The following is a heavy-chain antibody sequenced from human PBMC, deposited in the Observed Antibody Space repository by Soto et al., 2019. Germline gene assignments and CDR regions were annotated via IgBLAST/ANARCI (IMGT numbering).Heavy chain of an antibody. D-gene: IGHD6-13*01. Sequence: GGSLRLSCAASGFIFSNTDMNWARKVPGRGLEWLGRIKSKIDGETTDYAAPVRGRFSISRDDSKNTVYLQMNSLQTEDTAVYYCTTLSWHTNYYFDYWGQGTLVTVSS. CDR2: IKSKIDGETT. V-gene: IGHV3-15*01. CDR3: TTLSWHTNYYFDY. J-gene: IGHJ4*02. CDR1: GFIFSNTD.